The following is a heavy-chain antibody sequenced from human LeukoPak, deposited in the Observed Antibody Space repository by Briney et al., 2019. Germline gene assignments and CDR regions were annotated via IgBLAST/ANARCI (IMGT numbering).Heavy chain of an antibody. Sequence: ASVKVSCKASGYTFTSYDIIWVRQATGQGLEWMGWMNLNSGYTGSAQKFQGRVTMTSDTSISTAYMELSSLRAEDTAVYYCARDHKQQLRYYYMDVWGKGTTVTVSS. CDR2: MNLNSGYT. V-gene: IGHV1-8*01. CDR1: GYTFTSYD. D-gene: IGHD6-13*01. CDR3: ARDHKQQLRYYYMDV. J-gene: IGHJ6*03.